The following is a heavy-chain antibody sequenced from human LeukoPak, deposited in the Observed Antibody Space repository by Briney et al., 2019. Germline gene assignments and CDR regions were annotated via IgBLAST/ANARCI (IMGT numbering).Heavy chain of an antibody. V-gene: IGHV1-2*02. CDR1: GYTFTGYY. Sequence: GASVKVSCKASGYTFTGYYMHWVRQAPGQGLEGMGWINPDSGGTNYAQKFQGRVTMTRDTSISTAYMELSRLRSDDTAVYYCARVVERSGSYSMLDDWGQGTLVTVSS. D-gene: IGHD1-26*01. CDR2: INPDSGGT. CDR3: ARVVERSGSYSMLDD. J-gene: IGHJ4*02.